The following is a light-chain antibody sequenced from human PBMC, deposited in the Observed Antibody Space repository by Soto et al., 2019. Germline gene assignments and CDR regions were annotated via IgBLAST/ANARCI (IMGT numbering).Light chain of an antibody. Sequence: DIPMTQSPSTLSASVGDRVTITCRAGQSISSWLAWYQQKPGKAPKLLIYKASSLESGVPSRFSGSGSGTEFTLTISSLQPDDFATYYCQQYNSYSPYTFGQGTKLEIK. V-gene: IGKV1-5*03. J-gene: IGKJ2*01. CDR1: QSISSW. CDR2: KAS. CDR3: QQYNSYSPYT.